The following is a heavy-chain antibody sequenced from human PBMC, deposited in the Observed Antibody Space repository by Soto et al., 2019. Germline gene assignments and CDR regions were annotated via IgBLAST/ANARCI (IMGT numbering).Heavy chain of an antibody. CDR2: INHSGGT. V-gene: IGHV4-34*01. J-gene: IGHJ4*02. Sequence: SETLSLSCAAYGGSFSSYYWSWIRQPPGKGLEWIGEINHSGGTSYNPSLKSRVTISVDTSKSQFSLKLTSVTAADRAVYYCARGSVDTVDSSGFYEYWGRGTPVTVSS. CDR1: GGSFSSYY. D-gene: IGHD3-22*01. CDR3: ARGSVDTVDSSGFYEY.